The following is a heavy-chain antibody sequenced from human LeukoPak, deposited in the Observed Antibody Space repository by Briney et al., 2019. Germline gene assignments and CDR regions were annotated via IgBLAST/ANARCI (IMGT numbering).Heavy chain of an antibody. Sequence: PEGSLRLSCAASGFTFSSYGMHWVRQAPGKGLEWVAVIWYDGSNKYYADSVKGRFTISRDNSKNTLYLQMNSLRAEDTAVYYCARDPKVRWELMGYFDYWGQGTLVTVSS. CDR2: IWYDGSNK. V-gene: IGHV3-33*01. J-gene: IGHJ4*02. CDR3: ARDPKVRWELMGYFDY. CDR1: GFTFSSYG. D-gene: IGHD1-26*01.